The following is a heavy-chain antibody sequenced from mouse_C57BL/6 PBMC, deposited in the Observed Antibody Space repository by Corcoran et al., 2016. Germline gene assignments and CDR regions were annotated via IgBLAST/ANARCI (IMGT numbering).Heavy chain of an antibody. V-gene: IGHV9-3*01. CDR3: ARVDPFAY. J-gene: IGHJ3*01. Sequence: QIQLVQSGPELKKPGETVKISCKASGYTFTNYGMSWVKQAPGKGLKWMGWINTYSGVPTYADDFKGRFAFSLETSASTAYLQINKLKNEDTATYFCARVDPFAYWGQGTLFTVSA. CDR2: INTYSGVP. CDR1: GYTFTNYG.